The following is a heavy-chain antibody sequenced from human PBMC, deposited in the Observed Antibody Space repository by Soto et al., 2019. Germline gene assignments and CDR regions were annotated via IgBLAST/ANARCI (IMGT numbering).Heavy chain of an antibody. Sequence: PVGSLRLSCAASGFTFSSRSMNWVRQAPGKGLEWVSFISSSSTYIYYADSVKGRFTISRDNAKNSLYLQMNSLRAEDTSVYYCARDLWDSGGSKAFDIWGQGTMVTVSS. J-gene: IGHJ3*02. CDR2: ISSSSTYI. D-gene: IGHD3-22*01. CDR3: ARDLWDSGGSKAFDI. V-gene: IGHV3-21*01. CDR1: GFTFSSRS.